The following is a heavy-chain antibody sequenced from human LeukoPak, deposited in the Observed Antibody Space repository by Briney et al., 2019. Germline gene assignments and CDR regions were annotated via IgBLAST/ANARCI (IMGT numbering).Heavy chain of an antibody. D-gene: IGHD6-19*01. J-gene: IGHJ4*02. CDR2: IYYSGAN. CDR1: GGSMSSSSYY. Sequence: SETLSLTCTVSGGSMSSSSYYWGWIRQSPGQGLEWIGSIYYSGANHYNPSLKSRATMSVDTSKNQFSVKLTSVTATDTAVYYCVRVRGYWLVRGYLDYWGQGTQVTVSS. V-gene: IGHV4-39*02. CDR3: VRVRGYWLVRGYLDY.